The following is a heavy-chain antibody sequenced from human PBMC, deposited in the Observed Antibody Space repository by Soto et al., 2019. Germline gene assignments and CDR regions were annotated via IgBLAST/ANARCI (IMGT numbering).Heavy chain of an antibody. D-gene: IGHD6-13*01. CDR1: GFTFSSYW. Sequence: GGSLRLSCAASGFTFSSYWMHWVRQAPGKGLVWVSRINSDGSSTSYADSVKGRFTISRDNAKNTLYLQMNRLRAEDTAVYYCAIAAAIYDYYYYGMDVWGQGTTVTVSS. V-gene: IGHV3-74*01. J-gene: IGHJ6*02. CDR2: INSDGSST. CDR3: AIAAAIYDYYYYGMDV.